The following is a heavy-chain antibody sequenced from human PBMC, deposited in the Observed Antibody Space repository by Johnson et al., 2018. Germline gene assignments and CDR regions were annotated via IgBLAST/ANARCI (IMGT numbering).Heavy chain of an antibody. J-gene: IGHJ6*03. D-gene: IGHD3-10*01. V-gene: IGHV3-43D*03. CDR3: AKNALPLGFGDMDV. Sequence: VQLVQSGGVVVQPGGSLRLSCAASGFTFDDYAMHWVRQAPGKGLEWVSLIRWDGGSTYYADSVKGRFTISRDNSKNSLYRKMNSLRAKDTALYYCAKNALPLGFGDMDVWGKGTTVTVAS. CDR1: GFTFDDYA. CDR2: IRWDGGST.